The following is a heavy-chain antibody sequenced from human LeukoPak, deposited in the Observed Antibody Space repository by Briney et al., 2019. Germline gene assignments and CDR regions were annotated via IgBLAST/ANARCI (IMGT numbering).Heavy chain of an antibody. CDR3: ARNPITLVRGGNWFDP. D-gene: IGHD3-10*01. CDR1: GGPISSYH. CDR2: IYYTGST. Sequence: SETLSLTCTVSGGPISSYHWSWMRQSPEKGLEGIGYIYYTGSTTYNPSLESRVTISVDMSKNQFSLKLSFVTAADTAVYYCARNPITLVRGGNWFDPWGQGILVTVSS. J-gene: IGHJ5*02. V-gene: IGHV4-59*01.